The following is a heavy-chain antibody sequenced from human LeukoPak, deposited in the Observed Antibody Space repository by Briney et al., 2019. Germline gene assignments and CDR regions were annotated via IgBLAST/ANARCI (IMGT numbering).Heavy chain of an antibody. Sequence: GASVKVSCKASGYIFNSYAQDWVRQAPGQGLEWMGWINTNTGNPTYAQGFTGRFVFSLDTSVSTAFLEIRSLKAEDTAVYYCARARYCIGSTCPAGYYGMDVWGQGTTVTVSS. J-gene: IGHJ6*02. V-gene: IGHV7-4-1*01. CDR1: GYIFNSYA. D-gene: IGHD2-15*01. CDR2: INTNTGNP. CDR3: ARARYCIGSTCPAGYYGMDV.